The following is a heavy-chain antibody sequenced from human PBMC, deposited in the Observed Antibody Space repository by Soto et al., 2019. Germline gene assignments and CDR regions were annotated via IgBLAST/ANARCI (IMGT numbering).Heavy chain of an antibody. CDR2: ISFSDGGT. Sequence: GGSLRLSCAASGFTFSSYAMTWVRQAPGKGLEWVSSISFSDGGTYYADSVKDRLTISRDNSKNTLFLQMNSLRVEDTAVYYCVKDDRILGRRYFDLWGRGTLVTVSS. CDR1: GFTFSSYA. J-gene: IGHJ2*01. D-gene: IGHD2-15*01. V-gene: IGHV3-23*01. CDR3: VKDDRILGRRYFDL.